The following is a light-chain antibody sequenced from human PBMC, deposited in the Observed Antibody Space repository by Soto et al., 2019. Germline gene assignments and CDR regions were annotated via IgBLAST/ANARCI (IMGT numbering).Light chain of an antibody. CDR1: QSITNY. CDR2: AIS. J-gene: IGKJ2*01. V-gene: IGKV1-39*01. CDR3: QQSYSTPYT. Sequence: DIQMTQSPSSLSASVGDRVTITCRASQSITNYLNWYQQKPGKAPKLLMYAISTLQSGVPSRFGGSGSGTEFTLTISSLQPDDFATYYCQQSYSTPYTFGQGTKVAIK.